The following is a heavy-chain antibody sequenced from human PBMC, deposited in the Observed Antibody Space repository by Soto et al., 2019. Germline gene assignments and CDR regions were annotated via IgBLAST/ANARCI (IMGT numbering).Heavy chain of an antibody. CDR1: GGSISSYY. Sequence: PSETLSLTCTVSGGSISSYYWSWIRQPPGKGLEWIGYIYYSGSTNYNPSLKSRVTISVDTSKNQFSLKLSSVTAADTAVYYCVRVVVVPAAMRYYYYYYGMDVWGQGTTVTVSS. J-gene: IGHJ6*02. V-gene: IGHV4-59*08. CDR2: IYYSGST. CDR3: VRVVVVPAAMRYYYYYYGMDV. D-gene: IGHD2-2*01.